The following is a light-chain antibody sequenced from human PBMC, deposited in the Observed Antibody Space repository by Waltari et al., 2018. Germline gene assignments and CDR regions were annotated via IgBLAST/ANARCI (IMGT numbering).Light chain of an antibody. Sequence: EIVMTQSPATLSVSPGERATLSCRASQSVSSNLAWYQQKPGQAPRLLIYGASTRATGIPARFSGSGSGTEFTLTISSLQSEDFAVYYCQQYNNWPQTVGQGTKVEIK. J-gene: IGKJ1*01. CDR2: GAS. V-gene: IGKV3-15*01. CDR3: QQYNNWPQT. CDR1: QSVSSN.